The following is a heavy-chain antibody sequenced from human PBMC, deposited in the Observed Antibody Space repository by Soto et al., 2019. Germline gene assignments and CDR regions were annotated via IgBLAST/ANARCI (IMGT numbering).Heavy chain of an antibody. Sequence: PGESLKISCKGSGYSFTSYWIGWVRQMPGKGLEWMGIIYPGDSDTRYSPSFQGQVTISADKSISTAYLQWSSLKASDTAMYYCARCKLERRLGMDVWGQGTTVTVSS. CDR2: IYPGDSDT. V-gene: IGHV5-51*01. CDR1: GYSFTSYW. CDR3: ARCKLERRLGMDV. D-gene: IGHD1-1*01. J-gene: IGHJ6*02.